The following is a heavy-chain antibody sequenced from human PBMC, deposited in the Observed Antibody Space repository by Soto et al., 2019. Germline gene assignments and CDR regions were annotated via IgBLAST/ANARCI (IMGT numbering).Heavy chain of an antibody. CDR3: ARDNWNSY. CDR1: GFTFSTYW. D-gene: IGHD1-1*01. Sequence: EMQLVGSGGDLVQPGGSLRLSCVASGFTFSTYWMHWVRQAPGKGLVWVSRVDSGGSSTNYADSVKGRFTISRDNAKNTLYLQMSSLRAEDTGVYYCARDNWNSYWGQGTRVTVSS. J-gene: IGHJ4*02. CDR2: VDSGGSST. V-gene: IGHV3-74*01.